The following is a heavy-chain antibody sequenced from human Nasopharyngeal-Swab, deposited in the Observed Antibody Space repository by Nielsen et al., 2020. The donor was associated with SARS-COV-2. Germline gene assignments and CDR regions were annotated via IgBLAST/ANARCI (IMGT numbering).Heavy chain of an antibody. CDR2: INPYNGDT. CDR1: GYTFTDYY. V-gene: IGHV1-2*02. D-gene: IGHD3-22*01. Sequence: VKVSCKTSGYTFTDYYIHWVRQVPGQGLEWVGCINPYNGDTFYAQNFQGRVTVTRDTSRSTAYIDLSRLRSDDTAVYYCARDYYDNYDSDFWGQGTLVTVSS. J-gene: IGHJ4*02. CDR3: ARDYYDNYDSDF.